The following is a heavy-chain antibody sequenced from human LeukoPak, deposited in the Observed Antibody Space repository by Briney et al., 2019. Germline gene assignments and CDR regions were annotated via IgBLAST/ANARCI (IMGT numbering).Heavy chain of an antibody. Sequence: GEPLKISCKASGYSFISYWIGWVRQMPGKGLEWMGIIYPGDSDTRYSPSFQGPVTISVDKSFSTAYLQLCSLRASDTAMYSCSRAYYVDSSGYFPFDNWGQGTLVTVSS. CDR3: SRAYYVDSSGYFPFDN. V-gene: IGHV5-51*01. CDR2: IYPGDSDT. CDR1: GYSFISYW. D-gene: IGHD3-22*01. J-gene: IGHJ4*02.